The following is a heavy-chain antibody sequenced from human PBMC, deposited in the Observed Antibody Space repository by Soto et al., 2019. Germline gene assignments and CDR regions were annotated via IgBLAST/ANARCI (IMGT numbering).Heavy chain of an antibody. CDR2: IIPIFGTA. CDR3: ARLDVAAAGTPIRIDY. J-gene: IGHJ4*02. CDR1: GGTFSSYA. D-gene: IGHD6-13*01. Sequence: SVKVSCKASGGTFSSYAISWVRQAPGQGLEWMGGIIPIFGTANYAQKFQGRVTITADESTSTAYMELSSLRSEDTAVYYCARLDVAAAGTPIRIDYWGQGTLVTVSS. V-gene: IGHV1-69*13.